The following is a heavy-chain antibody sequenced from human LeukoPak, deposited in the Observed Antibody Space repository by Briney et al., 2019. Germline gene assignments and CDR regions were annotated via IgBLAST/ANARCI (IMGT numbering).Heavy chain of an antibody. Sequence: GGSLRLSCAASGFTFSSYAMSWVRQAPGKGLEWVSAISGSGGSTYYADSVKGRFTISRDNSKNTLYLQMNSLRVEDTAVYYCAREGHLGKYFDLWGRGTQVTVSS. V-gene: IGHV3-23*01. CDR1: GFTFSSYA. CDR2: ISGSGGST. J-gene: IGHJ2*01. CDR3: AREGHLGKYFDL. D-gene: IGHD3-16*01.